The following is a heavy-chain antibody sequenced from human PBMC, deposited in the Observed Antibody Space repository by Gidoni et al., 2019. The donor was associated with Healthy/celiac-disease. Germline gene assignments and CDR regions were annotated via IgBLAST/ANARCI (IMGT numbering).Heavy chain of an antibody. V-gene: IGHV3-9*01. Sequence: EMQLVESGGGLEQPGWSLRLSCAASGFTFADFAMPWVRPPPGRGLEWVAGISWNSGTIGYADSVKGRFTISRDNAKKSLYLQMNSLRAEDTAFYYCGKGAGQWLVGYHYGMDVWGQGTTVTVSS. CDR2: ISWNSGTI. D-gene: IGHD6-19*01. CDR3: GKGAGQWLVGYHYGMDV. J-gene: IGHJ6*02. CDR1: GFTFADFA.